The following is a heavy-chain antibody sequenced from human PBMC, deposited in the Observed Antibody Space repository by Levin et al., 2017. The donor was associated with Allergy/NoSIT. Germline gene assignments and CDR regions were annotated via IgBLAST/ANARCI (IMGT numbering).Heavy chain of an antibody. CDR2: ISSSGGTI. Sequence: GGSLRLSCAASGFIFSDYFMSWIRQAPGKGLEWLSYISSSGGTIFYADSVKGRFTISRDNTKNSLYLQMNSLRAEDTAVYYCARDLWFGELSAFDVWGQGTMVTVSS. D-gene: IGHD3-10*01. J-gene: IGHJ3*01. CDR3: ARDLWFGELSAFDV. CDR1: GFIFSDYF. V-gene: IGHV3-11*01.